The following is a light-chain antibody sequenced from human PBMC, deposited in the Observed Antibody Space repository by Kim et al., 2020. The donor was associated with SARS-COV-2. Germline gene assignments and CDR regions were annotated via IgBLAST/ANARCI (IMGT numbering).Light chain of an antibody. Sequence: QSALTQPASVSGSPGQSITISCTGTSNDIGAYNYVSWHQQHPGKAPKLTIYDVNNRPSGVSNRFSGSKSGNTASLTISGLQAEDEADYYCSSYTSGNTCVLGTGTKVTVL. J-gene: IGLJ1*01. CDR2: DVN. V-gene: IGLV2-14*03. CDR1: SNDIGAYNY. CDR3: SSYTSGNTCV.